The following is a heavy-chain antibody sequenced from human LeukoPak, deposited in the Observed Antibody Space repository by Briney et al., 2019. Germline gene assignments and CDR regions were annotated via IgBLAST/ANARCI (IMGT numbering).Heavy chain of an antibody. CDR2: IIPIFGTA. D-gene: IGHD3-3*01. Sequence: ASVKVSCKASGGTFISYAISWVRQAPGQGLEWMGGIIPIFGTANYAQKFQGRVTITADESTSTAYMELSSLRSEDTAVYYCARTLFTIFGVVTDYYYYGMDVWGQGTTVTVSS. J-gene: IGHJ6*02. V-gene: IGHV1-69*13. CDR1: GGTFISYA. CDR3: ARTLFTIFGVVTDYYYYGMDV.